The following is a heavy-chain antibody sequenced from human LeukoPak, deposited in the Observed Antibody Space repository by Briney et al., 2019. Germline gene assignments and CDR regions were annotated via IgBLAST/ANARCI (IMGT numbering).Heavy chain of an antibody. CDR2: IIPIFGTA. CDR1: GGTFSSYA. Sequence: SVKVSCKASGGTFSSYAISWVRQAPGQGLEWMGGIIPIFGTANYAQKLQGRVTITTDESTSTAYMELSGLRSEDTAVYYCARDPDSSSSEGDYYYYMDVWGKGTTVTVSS. D-gene: IGHD6-6*01. J-gene: IGHJ6*03. V-gene: IGHV1-69*05. CDR3: ARDPDSSSSEGDYYYYMDV.